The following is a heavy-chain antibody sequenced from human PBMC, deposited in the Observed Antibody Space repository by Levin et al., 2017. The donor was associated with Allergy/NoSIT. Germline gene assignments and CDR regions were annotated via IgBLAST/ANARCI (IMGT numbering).Heavy chain of an antibody. V-gene: IGHV3-49*04. J-gene: IGHJ1*01. Sequence: GRSLRLSCTVSGFIFRDYAISWVRQAPGKGLEWVAFIRNKEYGEKTQYAASVQGRFTISRDDSTGIAYLQMNSLTIEDTAVYYCIRGYSGYYAEYFYHWGQGTVVTVSS. CDR2: IRNKEYGEKT. CDR1: GFIFRDYA. D-gene: IGHD3-22*01. CDR3: IRGYSGYYAEYFYH.